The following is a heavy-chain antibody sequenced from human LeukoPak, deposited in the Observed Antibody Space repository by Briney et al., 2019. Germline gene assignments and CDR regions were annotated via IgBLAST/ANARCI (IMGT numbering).Heavy chain of an antibody. CDR2: IYSGGST. CDR3: AKEGPGSSSWYGYFQH. Sequence: PGGSLRLSCAASGFTVSSNYMSWVRQAPGKGLEWVSVIYSGGSTYYADSVKGRFTISRDNSKNTLYLQMNSLRAEDTAVYYCAKEGPGSSSWYGYFQHWGQGTLVTVSS. D-gene: IGHD6-13*01. V-gene: IGHV3-66*01. J-gene: IGHJ1*01. CDR1: GFTVSSNY.